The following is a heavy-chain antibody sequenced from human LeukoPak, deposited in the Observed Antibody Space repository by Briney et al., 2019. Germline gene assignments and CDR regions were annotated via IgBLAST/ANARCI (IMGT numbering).Heavy chain of an antibody. CDR1: GHTFTSYY. CDR2: INPSGGST. V-gene: IGHV1-46*01. CDR3: ASVEYCGGDCYSDY. D-gene: IGHD2-21*02. J-gene: IGHJ4*02. Sequence: GASVKVSCKASGHTFTSYYMHWVRQAPGQGLGWMGIINPSGGSTSYAQKFQGRVTMTRDTSTSTVYMELSSLRSEDTAVYYCASVEYCGGDCYSDYWGQGTLVTVSS.